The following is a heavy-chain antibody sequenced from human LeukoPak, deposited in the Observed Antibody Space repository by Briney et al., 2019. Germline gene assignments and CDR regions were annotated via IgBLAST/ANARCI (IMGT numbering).Heavy chain of an antibody. Sequence: SETLSLTCTVSGGSIGSTPYYWGWIRQPPGKGLEWIGTISYSGNTYYNPSLKSRVTISVDTSKNQFSLWLTSLTAADTAVYYCARPGVAGTTKDCWGQGTLVTVSS. CDR1: GGSIGSTPYY. J-gene: IGHJ4*02. CDR3: ARPGVAGTTKDC. V-gene: IGHV4-39*01. CDR2: ISYSGNT. D-gene: IGHD6-19*01.